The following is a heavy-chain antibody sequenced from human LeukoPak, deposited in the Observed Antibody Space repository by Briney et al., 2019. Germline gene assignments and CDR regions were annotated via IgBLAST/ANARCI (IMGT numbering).Heavy chain of an antibody. J-gene: IGHJ4*02. Sequence: ASVKVSCKASGYTFTSYDINWVRQATGQGLEWMGWMNPNSGNTGYAQKFQGRVTMTRNTSISTAYMELSSLRSEDTAVYYCARGQMVRGVSPLGYWGQGTLVTVSS. D-gene: IGHD3-10*01. V-gene: IGHV1-8*01. CDR3: ARGQMVRGVSPLGY. CDR2: MNPNSGNT. CDR1: GYTFTSYD.